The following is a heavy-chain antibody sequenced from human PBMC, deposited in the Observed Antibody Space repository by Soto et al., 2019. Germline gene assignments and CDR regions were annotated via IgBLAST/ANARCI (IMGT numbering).Heavy chain of an antibody. Sequence: PGGSLRLSCAASGFTFSSYGMHWVRQAPGKGLEWVAVIWYDRSNKHYGDSVKGRITISRDNSKNTLYLEMNSLRVDDTAVYYCARVLVSSAWNEIDYWGQGTLVTVSS. CDR3: ARVLVSSAWNEIDY. CDR2: IWYDRSNK. J-gene: IGHJ4*02. CDR1: GFTFSSYG. V-gene: IGHV3-33*01. D-gene: IGHD1-1*01.